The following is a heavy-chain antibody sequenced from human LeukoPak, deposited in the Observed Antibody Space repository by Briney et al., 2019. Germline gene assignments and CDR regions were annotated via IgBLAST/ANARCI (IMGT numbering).Heavy chain of an antibody. J-gene: IGHJ5*02. CDR2: IYYSGST. D-gene: IGHD6-19*01. CDR3: ARGSGWNSFDP. CDR1: GGSISSYY. V-gene: IGHV4-59*08. Sequence: SETLSLTCTVSGGSISSYYWSWIRQPPGKGLEWIGYIYYSGSTNYNPSLKSRVTISVDTSKNQFSLKLSFVTAADTAFYYCARGSGWNSFDPWGQGTLVTVSS.